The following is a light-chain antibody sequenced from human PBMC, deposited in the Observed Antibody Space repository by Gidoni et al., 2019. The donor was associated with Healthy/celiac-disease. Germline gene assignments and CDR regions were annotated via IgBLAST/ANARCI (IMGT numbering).Light chain of an antibody. CDR2: SNN. Sequence: QSVLTQPPSASGTPGQSVTTSCSGSSSNIGSNTANWYQQLPGTAPKLLIYSNNQRPSGVPDRFSGSKSGTSASLAISGLQSEDEADYYCAAWDDSLNGHWVFGGGTKLTVL. J-gene: IGLJ3*02. V-gene: IGLV1-44*01. CDR1: SSNIGSNT. CDR3: AAWDDSLNGHWV.